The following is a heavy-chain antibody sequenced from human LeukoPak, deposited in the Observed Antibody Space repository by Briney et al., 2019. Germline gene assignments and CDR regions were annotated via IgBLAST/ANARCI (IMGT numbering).Heavy chain of an antibody. Sequence: GGSLRLSCAASGFTVSSNCMSWVRQAPGKGLEWVSVIYSGGSTYYADSVKGRFTISRDNSKNTLYPQMNSLRAEDTAVYYCARDLSYGVDYWGQGTLVTVSS. CDR1: GFTVSSNC. CDR2: IYSGGST. D-gene: IGHD5-18*01. V-gene: IGHV3-66*02. CDR3: ARDLSYGVDY. J-gene: IGHJ4*02.